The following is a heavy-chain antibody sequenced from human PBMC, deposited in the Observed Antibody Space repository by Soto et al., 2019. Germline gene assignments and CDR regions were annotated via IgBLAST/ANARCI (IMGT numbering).Heavy chain of an antibody. J-gene: IGHJ5*02. CDR2: INASSGNT. CDR1: GFTFTSSY. D-gene: IGHD6-13*01. CDR3: AKVGRAAAGTLGWFDA. Sequence: ASVKVSCKASGFTFTSSYMHWVRQAPGQGLEWMGIINASSGNTSYAQKFQDRVTMTRDTSTSTVYMELSSLRSEDTAVYYCAKVGRAAAGTLGWFDAWGQGTLVTVSS. V-gene: IGHV1-46*01.